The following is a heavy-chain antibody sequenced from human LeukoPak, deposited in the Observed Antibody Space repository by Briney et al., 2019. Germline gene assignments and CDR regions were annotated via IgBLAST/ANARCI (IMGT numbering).Heavy chain of an antibody. V-gene: IGHV1-3*01. D-gene: IGHD1-14*01. CDR3: ARVKVQDHGIYYYGMDV. Sequence: ASVKVSCKASGYTSTSYVMHWVRQAPGQRLEWMGWINAGNGNTKYSQKFQGRVTITRDTSASTAYVEVSSLRSEDTAVYYCARVKVQDHGIYYYGMDVWGQGTTVTVSS. CDR2: INAGNGNT. J-gene: IGHJ6*02. CDR1: GYTSTSYV.